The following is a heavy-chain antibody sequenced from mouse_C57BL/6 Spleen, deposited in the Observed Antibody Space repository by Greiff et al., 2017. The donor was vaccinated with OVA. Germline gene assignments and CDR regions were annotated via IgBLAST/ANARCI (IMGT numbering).Heavy chain of an antibody. D-gene: IGHD2-4*01. V-gene: IGHV1-81*01. CDR2: IYPRSGNT. Sequence: VQLQQSGAELARPGASVKLSCKASGYTFTSYGISWVKQRTGQGLEWIGEIYPRSGNTYYNEKFKGKATLTADKSSSTAYMERRSLTSEDSAVYFCARGGYDYPYYFDYWGQGTTLTVSS. CDR1: GYTFTSYG. CDR3: ARGGYDYPYYFDY. J-gene: IGHJ2*01.